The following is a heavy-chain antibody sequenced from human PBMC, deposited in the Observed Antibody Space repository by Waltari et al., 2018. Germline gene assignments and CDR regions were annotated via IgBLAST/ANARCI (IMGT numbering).Heavy chain of an antibody. CDR1: GGSISSGSYY. CDR2: IYTRGST. Sequence: QVQLQESGPGLVKPSQTLSLTCTVSGGSISSGSYYWSWIRQPAGKGLEWIGRIYTRGSTNDNPSRKGRVTRSVDTSKNQFSLKLSSVTAADTAVYYCARDPITMVRGVSVWGQGTLVTVSS. V-gene: IGHV4-61*02. J-gene: IGHJ4*02. CDR3: ARDPITMVRGVSV. D-gene: IGHD3-10*01.